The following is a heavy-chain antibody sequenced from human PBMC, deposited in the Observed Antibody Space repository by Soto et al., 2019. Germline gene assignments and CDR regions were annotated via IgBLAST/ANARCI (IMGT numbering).Heavy chain of an antibody. D-gene: IGHD1-26*01. V-gene: IGHV3-33*01. CDR3: ASHLIGSSAPLDY. Sequence: GESLKISCAASGFTFSSYGMHWVRQAPGKGLEWVAVIWYDGSNKYYADSVKGRFTISRDNSKNTLYLQMNSLRAEDTAVYYCASHLIGSSAPLDYWGQGTLVTVSS. CDR2: IWYDGSNK. J-gene: IGHJ4*02. CDR1: GFTFSSYG.